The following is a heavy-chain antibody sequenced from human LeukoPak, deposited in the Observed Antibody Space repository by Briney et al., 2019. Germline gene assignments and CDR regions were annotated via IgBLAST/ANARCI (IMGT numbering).Heavy chain of an antibody. CDR1: GYTFTGYY. D-gene: IGHD3-10*01. V-gene: IGHV1-2*02. CDR2: INPNSGGT. J-gene: IGHJ4*02. Sequence: ASVKVSCEASGYTFTGYYMHWVRQAPGQGLEWMGWINPNSGGTNYAQKFQGRVTMTRDTSISTAYMELSRLRSDDTAVYYCARVHRVKDYYGSGSYYNYWGQGTLVTVSS. CDR3: ARVHRVKDYYGSGSYYNY.